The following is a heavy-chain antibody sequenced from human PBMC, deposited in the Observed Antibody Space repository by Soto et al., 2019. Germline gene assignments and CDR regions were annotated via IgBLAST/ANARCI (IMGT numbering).Heavy chain of an antibody. V-gene: IGHV4-59*01. J-gene: IGHJ5*02. CDR3: ARDRSTYGGGGTGEVKENWFDP. D-gene: IGHD2-8*01. CDR2: AYYSGDT. Sequence: SETLSLTCSVSGGSISRYYWSWIRQPPGKGLEWIGYAYYSGDTGYNPPLKSRVTMAVDTSKSQVSLKLSSVTAADTAVYYCARDRSTYGGGGTGEVKENWFDPWGQGALVTVSS. CDR1: GGSISRYY.